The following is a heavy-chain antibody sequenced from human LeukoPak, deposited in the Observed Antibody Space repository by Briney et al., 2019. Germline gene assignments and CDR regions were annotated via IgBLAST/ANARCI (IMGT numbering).Heavy chain of an antibody. J-gene: IGHJ3*02. CDR2: IPYDGSNK. D-gene: IGHD3-10*01. V-gene: IGHV3-30*18. CDR1: GFTFSSYG. CDR3: AKDRTYYYGSGSYYNGDAFDI. Sequence: GGYLRLSCAASGFTFSSYGMHWVRPAPGKGLEWVAVIPYDGSNKYYADSVKVRFTISRDNSKNTLYLQMNSLRAEDTAVYYCAKDRTYYYGSGSYYNGDAFDIWGQGTMVTVSS.